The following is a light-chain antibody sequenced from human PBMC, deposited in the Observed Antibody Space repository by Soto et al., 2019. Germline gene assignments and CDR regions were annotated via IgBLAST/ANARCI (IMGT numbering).Light chain of an antibody. CDR2: LNSDGSH. V-gene: IGLV4-69*01. J-gene: IGLJ2*01. CDR3: QTWGTGIVV. Sequence: HLVLTQSPSASASLGASVKFTCTLSSGHSSYAIAWHQQQPEKGPRYLMKLNSDGSHSKGDGIPDRFSGSSSGAERYLTISSLQSEDEADYYCQTWGTGIVVFGGGTKLTVL. CDR1: SGHSSYA.